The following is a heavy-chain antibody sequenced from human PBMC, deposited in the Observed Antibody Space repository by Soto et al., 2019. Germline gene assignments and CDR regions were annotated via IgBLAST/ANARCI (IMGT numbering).Heavy chain of an antibody. D-gene: IGHD3-22*01. J-gene: IGHJ4*02. V-gene: IGHV4-4*02. Sequence: SETLSLTCAVSGGSISSSNWWSWVRQPPGKGLEWIGEIYHSGRTNYNPSLKSRVTISVDKSKILFSLKLTSVTAADTAVYYCARGGGIYYYDSSGYPDYWGQGTLVTVSS. CDR1: GGSISSSNW. CDR3: ARGGGIYYYDSSGYPDY. CDR2: IYHSGRT.